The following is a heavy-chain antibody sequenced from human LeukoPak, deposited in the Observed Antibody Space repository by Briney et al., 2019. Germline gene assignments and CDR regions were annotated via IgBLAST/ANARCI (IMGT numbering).Heavy chain of an antibody. J-gene: IGHJ4*02. CDR2: IYSGGST. CDR1: GFTVSSNY. Sequence: GGSLRLSCAASGFTVSSNYMSWVRQAPGKGLEWVSVIYSGGSTYYADSVKGRFTISRDNSKNTLYLQMNSLRAEDTAVYYCARQMTYYDFWSGYYTHYFDYWGQGTLVTVSS. V-gene: IGHV3-66*02. D-gene: IGHD3-3*01. CDR3: ARQMTYYDFWSGYYTHYFDY.